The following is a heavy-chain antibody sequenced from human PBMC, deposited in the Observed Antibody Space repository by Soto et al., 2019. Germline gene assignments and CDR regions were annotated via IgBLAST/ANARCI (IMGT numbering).Heavy chain of an antibody. J-gene: IGHJ4*02. CDR3: ARKDGSDWYRIDY. Sequence: SETLSLTCTVSGGSISSSSYYWGWIRQPPGKGLEWIGSINYSGSAYYNPSLKSRVTISVDTSKNQFSLKLTSVTAADTAVYYCARKDGSDWYRIDYWGQGTLVTVSS. D-gene: IGHD6-19*01. V-gene: IGHV4-39*01. CDR2: INYSGSA. CDR1: GGSISSSSYY.